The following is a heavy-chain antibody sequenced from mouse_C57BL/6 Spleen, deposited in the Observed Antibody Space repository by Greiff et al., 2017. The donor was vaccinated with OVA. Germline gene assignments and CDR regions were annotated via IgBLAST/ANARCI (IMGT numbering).Heavy chain of an antibody. CDR2: ISSGGSYT. D-gene: IGHD1-1*01. J-gene: IGHJ1*03. Sequence: EVMLVESGGDLVKPGGSLKLSCAASGFTFSSYGMSWVRQTPDQRLEWVATISSGGSYTYYPDSVKGRFTISRDNAKNTLYLQMSSLKSEDTAMYYCARQYYGSKGWYFDVWGTGTTVTVSS. CDR3: ARQYYGSKGWYFDV. CDR1: GFTFSSYG. V-gene: IGHV5-6*01.